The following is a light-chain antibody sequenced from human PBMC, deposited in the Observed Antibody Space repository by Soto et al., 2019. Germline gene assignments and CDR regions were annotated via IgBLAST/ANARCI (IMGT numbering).Light chain of an antibody. CDR2: GAS. Sequence: EIVLTQSPGTLSLSPGERATLSCRASQSVSSSYLAWYQQKPGQAPRLLIYGASSRATGIPDRFSGSGSGTDFTLTISRLEPEDFEVYYCQQYGSSQVTFGQGTQVDIX. J-gene: IGKJ1*01. V-gene: IGKV3-20*01. CDR1: QSVSSSY. CDR3: QQYGSSQVT.